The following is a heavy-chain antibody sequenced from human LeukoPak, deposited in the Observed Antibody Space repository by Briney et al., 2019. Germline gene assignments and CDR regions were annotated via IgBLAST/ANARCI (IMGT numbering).Heavy chain of an antibody. CDR3: TTYSGYGSGSMDV. CDR2: IRLKAYGGTT. CDR1: GFTFGDYA. V-gene: IGHV3-49*04. Sequence: PGGSLRLSCTTSGFTFGDYAMSWVRQAPGKGLEWVGYIRLKAYGGTTEYAASVKGRFTISRDDSKSIAYLQMNSLKTEDTAVYYCTTYSGYGSGSMDVWGKGTTVTVSS. J-gene: IGHJ6*03. D-gene: IGHD3-10*01.